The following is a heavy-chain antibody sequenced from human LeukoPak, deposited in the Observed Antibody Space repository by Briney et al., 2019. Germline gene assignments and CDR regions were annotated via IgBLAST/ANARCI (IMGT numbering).Heavy chain of an antibody. CDR3: AKAVYDSSGSFDF. Sequence: GGSLRLSCAASGFSFSTYAMTWVRRAPGKGLEWVSGISGSGGSPYYADSVKGRFTISRDTSKNTLYLQMNSLRAEDTAVYYCAKAVYDSSGSFDFWGQGTLVTVSS. V-gene: IGHV3-23*01. CDR2: ISGSGGSP. D-gene: IGHD3-22*01. J-gene: IGHJ4*02. CDR1: GFSFSTYA.